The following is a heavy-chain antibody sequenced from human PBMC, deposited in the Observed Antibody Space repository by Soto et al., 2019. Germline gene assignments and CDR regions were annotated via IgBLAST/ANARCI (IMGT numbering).Heavy chain of an antibody. CDR1: GFTFSSYS. V-gene: IGHV3-48*01. D-gene: IGHD3-10*01. CDR2: ISSSSSTI. CDR3: ARDVSGSGSYYLTHYDY. Sequence: EVQLVESGGGLVQPGGSLRLSCAASGFTFSSYSMNWVRQAPGKGLEWVSYISSSSSTIYYADSVKGRFTISRDNAKNSLYLHMNTLRAEDTAVYYCARDVSGSGSYYLTHYDYWGQGPLVTVCS. J-gene: IGHJ4*02.